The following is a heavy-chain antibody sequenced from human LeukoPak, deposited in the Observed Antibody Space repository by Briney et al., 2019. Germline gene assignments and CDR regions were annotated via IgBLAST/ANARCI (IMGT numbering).Heavy chain of an antibody. CDR1: GYTFTTYW. V-gene: IGHV5-51*01. Sequence: GESLKTSCKGSGYTFTTYWIGWVRQMPGKGLEWMGIIYPTDSDARYSPSFQGQVTISVDKSISTVYLQWDSLKASDSAMYYCGASPSATGTERYYWGQGTLVTVSS. CDR2: IYPTDSDA. D-gene: IGHD6-13*01. J-gene: IGHJ4*02. CDR3: GASPSATGTERYY.